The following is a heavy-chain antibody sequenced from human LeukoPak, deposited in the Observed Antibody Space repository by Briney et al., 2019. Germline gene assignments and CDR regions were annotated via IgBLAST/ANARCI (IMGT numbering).Heavy chain of an antibody. V-gene: IGHV4-59*13. CDR2: IYYSGST. CDR1: GGSISSYY. D-gene: IGHD1-26*01. CDR3: ARIMGHFDF. Sequence: SETLSLTCTVSGGSISSYYWTWIRQPPGKGLEWIGYIYYSGSTDYNPSLKSRVTISVDTSKNQFSLKLTFVTAADTAVYYCARIMGHFDFWGQGTLVTVSS. J-gene: IGHJ4*02.